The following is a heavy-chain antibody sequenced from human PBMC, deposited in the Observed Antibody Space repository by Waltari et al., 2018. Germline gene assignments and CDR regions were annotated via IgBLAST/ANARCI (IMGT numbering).Heavy chain of an antibody. CDR3: ARGYRKAFDI. J-gene: IGHJ3*02. Sequence: EVQLVESGGGLVQPGGSLRLSCAASGFTFRDFSRTWVRQAPGKGLEWVSYIYSTGSTIYYADSVKGRFTISRDNAQNSLYLQMSSLRADDTAVYYCARGYRKAFDIWGQGTMVTVSS. CDR2: IYSTGSTI. D-gene: IGHD1-26*01. V-gene: IGHV3-48*04. CDR1: GFTFRDFS.